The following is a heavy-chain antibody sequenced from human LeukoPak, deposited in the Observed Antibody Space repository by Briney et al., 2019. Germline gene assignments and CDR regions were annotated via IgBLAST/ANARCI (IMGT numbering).Heavy chain of an antibody. V-gene: IGHV3-23*01. D-gene: IGHD2-8*02. CDR3: ATYRQVLLPFES. CDR2: IFPSGGEI. J-gene: IGHJ4*02. CDR1: GFTYSTFA. Sequence: GGSLRLSCAASGFTYSTFAMIWVRQPPGKGLEWVSSIFPSGGEIHYADSVRGRFTISRDSSKSTLSLQMNSLRAEDTAIYYCATYRQVLLPFESWGQGTLVTVSS.